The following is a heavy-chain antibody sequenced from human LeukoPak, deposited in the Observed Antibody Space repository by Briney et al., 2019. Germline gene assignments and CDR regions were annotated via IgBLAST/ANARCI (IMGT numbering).Heavy chain of an antibody. CDR3: ARDLPTPRYCSGGSCHKDAFDI. J-gene: IGHJ3*02. Sequence: SETLSLTCNVFGGSISSYYWSWIRQPPGKGLEWIGYIYYTGNTNYNPSLKSRVTISLDTSKNQFSLKLSSVTAADTAVYYCARDLPTPRYCSGGSCHKDAFDIWGQGTMVTVSS. D-gene: IGHD2-15*01. V-gene: IGHV4-59*12. CDR2: IYYTGNT. CDR1: GGSISSYY.